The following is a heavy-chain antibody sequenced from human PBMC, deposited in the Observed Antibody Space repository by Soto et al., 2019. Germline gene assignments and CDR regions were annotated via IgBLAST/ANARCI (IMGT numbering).Heavy chain of an antibody. CDR2: INWNGGST. Sequence: EVQLVESGGGVVRPGGSLRLSCAASGFTFDDYGMSWVRQAPGKGLEWVSGINWNGGSTGYADSVKGRFTISRDNAKNSLYLQMNSLRAEYTALYHCARGNSWGTNNYGDYPFLDYWGQGTLVTVSS. V-gene: IGHV3-20*01. J-gene: IGHJ4*02. CDR1: GFTFDDYG. CDR3: ARGNSWGTNNYGDYPFLDY. D-gene: IGHD4-17*01.